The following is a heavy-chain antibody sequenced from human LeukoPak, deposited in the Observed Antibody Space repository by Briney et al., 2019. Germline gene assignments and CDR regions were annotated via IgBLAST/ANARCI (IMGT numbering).Heavy chain of an antibody. CDR1: GFTFSSSA. CDR3: ARGGSNNY. D-gene: IGHD4-23*01. CDR2: IKQDGSEK. V-gene: IGHV3-7*01. Sequence: GGSLRLSCAASGFTFSSSAMSWVRQVPGKGLEWVANIKQDGSEKYYVDSVKGRFTISRDNAKNSLYLQMNSLRAEDSAVYYCARGGSNNYWGQGTLVTVSS. J-gene: IGHJ4*02.